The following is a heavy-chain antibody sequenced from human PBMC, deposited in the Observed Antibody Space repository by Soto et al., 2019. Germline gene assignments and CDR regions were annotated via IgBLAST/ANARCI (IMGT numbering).Heavy chain of an antibody. D-gene: IGHD3-9*01. J-gene: IGHJ4*02. V-gene: IGHV3-23*01. CDR3: AKDLGLGVIAGYPNDC. CDR1: GFTFNNYA. CDR2: ISVSGANT. Sequence: DVQLLDSGGGLVQPGGSLRLSCAASGFTFNNYAMSWVRQAPGKGLEWVSTISVSGANTYYADSVEGRFTISRDDSKNTLYLQMNSLGAEDTAVYYCAKDLGLGVIAGYPNDCWGQGTLVTVSS.